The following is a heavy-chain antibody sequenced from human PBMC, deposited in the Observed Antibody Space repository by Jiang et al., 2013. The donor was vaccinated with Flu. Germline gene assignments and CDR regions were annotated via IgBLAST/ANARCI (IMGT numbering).Heavy chain of an antibody. D-gene: IGHD2-21*02. J-gene: IGHJ4*02. CDR3: ARRVGGRGIVVVTAQYYFDY. Sequence: PGLVKPSETLSLTCTVSGGSISSSSYYWGWIRQPPGKGLEWIGSIYYSGSTYYNPSLKSRVTISVDTSKNQFSLKLSSVTAADTAVYYCARRVGGRGIVVVTAQYYFDYWGQGTLVTVSS. CDR1: GGSISSSSYY. CDR2: IYYSGST. V-gene: IGHV4-39*01.